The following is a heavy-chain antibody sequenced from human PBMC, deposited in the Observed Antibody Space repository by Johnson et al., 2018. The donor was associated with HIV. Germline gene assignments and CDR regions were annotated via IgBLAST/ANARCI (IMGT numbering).Heavy chain of an antibody. CDR2: VYRGGST. J-gene: IGHJ3*02. D-gene: IGHD1-7*01. Sequence: VQLVESGGGLVQPGGSLRLSCAASGFTVSSNYMSWVRQAPGKGLEWVSVVYRGGSTYYADSVKGRFTVSRDNSKNTLYLQLNSLRVEDTAICYCVRGGTKVIGYNPAAHCLSAFDIWGQGTMVTVSS. CDR1: GFTVSSNY. CDR3: VRGGTKVIGYNPAAHCLSAFDI. V-gene: IGHV3-66*02.